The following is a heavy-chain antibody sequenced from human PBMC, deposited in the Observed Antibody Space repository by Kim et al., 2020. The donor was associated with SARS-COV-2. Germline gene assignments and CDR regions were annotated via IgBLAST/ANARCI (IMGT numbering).Heavy chain of an antibody. CDR1: GYSFTIYW. D-gene: IGHD6-19*01. V-gene: IGHV5-51*01. CDR2: LYPFYSDT. J-gene: IGHJ3*02. Sequence: GESLKISCKGSGYSFTIYWIGWVRQMPGKGLALLVILYPFYSDTRYSPSFQGQVTISAEKYIITAYLQTSSLKASATAMYYCAIAVAAYDAFDIWGQGTMLTVSS. CDR3: AIAVAAYDAFDI.